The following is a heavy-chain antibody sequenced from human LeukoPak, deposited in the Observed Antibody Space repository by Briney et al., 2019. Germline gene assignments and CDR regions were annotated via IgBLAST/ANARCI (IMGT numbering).Heavy chain of an antibody. CDR2: IYYSGST. Sequence: SETLSLTCTVSGGSISSYYWSWIRQPPGKGLEWIGYIYYSGSTNYNPSLKSRVAISVDTSKNQFSLKLSSVTAADTAVYYCARRSVYGDYYYFDYWGQGTLVTVSS. CDR3: ARRSVYGDYYYFDY. V-gene: IGHV4-59*08. CDR1: GGSISSYY. D-gene: IGHD4-17*01. J-gene: IGHJ4*02.